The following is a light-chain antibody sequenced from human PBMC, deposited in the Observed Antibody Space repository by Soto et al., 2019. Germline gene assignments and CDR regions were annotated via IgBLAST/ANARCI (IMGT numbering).Light chain of an antibody. Sequence: DIQLTQSPSFLSASVGDRVTITCRANQGISSYLAWYQQKPGKAPKLLIYAASTLQSGVPSGFSGSGSGTEFTLTISSLQPEDFATYYCQQLYSYPLTFGGGTKVEIK. V-gene: IGKV1-9*01. CDR2: AAS. CDR1: QGISSY. J-gene: IGKJ4*01. CDR3: QQLYSYPLT.